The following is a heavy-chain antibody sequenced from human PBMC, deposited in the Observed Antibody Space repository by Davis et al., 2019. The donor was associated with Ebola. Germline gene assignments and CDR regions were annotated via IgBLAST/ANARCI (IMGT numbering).Heavy chain of an antibody. CDR3: ARDQLLYDGMDV. Sequence: GGSLRLSCATSGFIFSSFAMTWVRRAPGKGLEWLATMTGSGGTTYYADSVKGRFTIARVNSKNTLYLQMNSLRAEDTAVYYCARDQLLYDGMDVWGQGTTVTVSS. CDR1: GFIFSSFA. J-gene: IGHJ6*02. D-gene: IGHD2-21*01. V-gene: IGHV3-23*01. CDR2: MTGSGGTT.